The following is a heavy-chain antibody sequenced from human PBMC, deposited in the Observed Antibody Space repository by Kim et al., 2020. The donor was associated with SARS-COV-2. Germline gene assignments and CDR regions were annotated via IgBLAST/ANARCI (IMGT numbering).Heavy chain of an antibody. D-gene: IGHD6-6*01. Sequence: SETLSLTCAVYGGSFSGYYWSWIRQPPGKGLEWIGEINHSGSTNYNPSLKSRVTISVDTSKNQFSLKLSSVTAADTAVYYCARVSLGSSSYLDYYYGMDVWGQGTTVTVSS. CDR3: ARVSLGSSSYLDYYYGMDV. V-gene: IGHV4-34*01. CDR1: GGSFSGYY. J-gene: IGHJ6*02. CDR2: INHSGST.